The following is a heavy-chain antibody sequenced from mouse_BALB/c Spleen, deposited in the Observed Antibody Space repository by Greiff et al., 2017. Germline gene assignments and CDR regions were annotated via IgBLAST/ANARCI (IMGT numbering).Heavy chain of an antibody. CDR2: ISSGGSYT. Sequence: EVHLVESGGGLVKPGGSLKLSCAASGFTFSSYAMSWVRQSPEKRLEWVAEISSGGSYTYYPDTVTGRFTISRDNAKNTLYLEMSSLRSEDTAMYYCAPNYYGSSYWYFDVWGAGTTVTVSS. D-gene: IGHD1-1*01. J-gene: IGHJ1*01. CDR3: APNYYGSSYWYFDV. V-gene: IGHV5-9-4*01. CDR1: GFTFSSYA.